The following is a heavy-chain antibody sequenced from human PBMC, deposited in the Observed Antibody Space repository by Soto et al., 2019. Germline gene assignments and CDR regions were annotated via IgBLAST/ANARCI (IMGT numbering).Heavy chain of an antibody. D-gene: IGHD6-6*01. CDR1: GGSISSGGYY. Sequence: SETLSLTCTVSGGSISSGGYYWSWIRQHPGKGLEWIGYIYYSGSTYYNPSLKSRVTISVDTSKNQFSLKLSSVTAADTAVYYCARGSVWSSSPLDYWGQGTLVTVSS. J-gene: IGHJ4*02. CDR3: ARGSVWSSSPLDY. CDR2: IYYSGST. V-gene: IGHV4-31*03.